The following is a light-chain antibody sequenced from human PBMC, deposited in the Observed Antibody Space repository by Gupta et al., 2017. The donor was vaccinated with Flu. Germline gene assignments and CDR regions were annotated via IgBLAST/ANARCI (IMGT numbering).Light chain of an antibody. V-gene: IGKV1-39*01. CDR1: QSSSTF. CDR3: QQSYSTPRT. J-gene: IGKJ2*01. Sequence: PSALSAAVGDRFTITCRARQSSSTFLNGYQQKAGEAPKVLIYAASSLQSGVPSRFTGSGSGTDFTLTITSLQPEDFATYYCQQSYSTPRTFGQGTKLEIK. CDR2: AAS.